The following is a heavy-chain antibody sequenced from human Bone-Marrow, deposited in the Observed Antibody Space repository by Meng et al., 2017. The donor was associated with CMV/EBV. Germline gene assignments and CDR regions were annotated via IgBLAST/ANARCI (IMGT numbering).Heavy chain of an antibody. CDR1: GYTFTGYY. CDR3: TRDPHRTTIFGVVGYYYGMDV. Sequence: ASVKVSCKASGYTFTGYYMHWVRQAPGQGLEWMGWINPNSGGTNYAQKFQGRVTMTRDTSISTAYMELSRLRSDDTAVYYCTRDPHRTTIFGVVGYYYGMDVWGQGPTVTVSS. V-gene: IGHV1-2*02. CDR2: INPNSGGT. J-gene: IGHJ6*02. D-gene: IGHD3-3*01.